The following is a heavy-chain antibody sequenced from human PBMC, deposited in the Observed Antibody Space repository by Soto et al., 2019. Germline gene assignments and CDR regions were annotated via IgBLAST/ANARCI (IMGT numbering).Heavy chain of an antibody. Sequence: GLEWMGWMNPNSGNTGYAQKFQGRVTMTRNTSISTAYMELSSLRSEDTAVYYCARVPTYFYFWSGYLPDYYYVSEVLRNGSTVPVSP. D-gene: IGHD3-3*01. V-gene: IGHV1-8*01. CDR2: MNPNSGNT. J-gene: IGHJ6*04. CDR3: ARVPTYFYFWSGYLPDYYYVSEV.